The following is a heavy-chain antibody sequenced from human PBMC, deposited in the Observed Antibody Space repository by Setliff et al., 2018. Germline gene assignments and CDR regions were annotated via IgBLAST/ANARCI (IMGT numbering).Heavy chain of an antibody. CDR3: ARINFYVSSGHYYAPDY. D-gene: IGHD3-22*01. CDR2: INNYNTNT. V-gene: IGHV1-18*01. Sequence: ASVKVSCKASGYTFTNFGITWVRQAPGQGLEWMGWINNYNTNTNYAQKLQGRVAMTTDTSTSTAYMELRSLRSDDSAVYYCARINFYVSSGHYYAPDYWGQGTLVTVSS. J-gene: IGHJ4*02. CDR1: GYTFTNFG.